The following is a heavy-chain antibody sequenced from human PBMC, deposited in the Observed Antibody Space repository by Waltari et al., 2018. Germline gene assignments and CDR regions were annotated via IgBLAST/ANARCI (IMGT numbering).Heavy chain of an antibody. J-gene: IGHJ6*02. D-gene: IGHD1-1*01. CDR3: ATYNLGFIYYRGLDV. V-gene: IGHV3-23*01. CDR2: ITKTGDDT. Sequence: EVQLLESGGGMVQPGGSLRLACEASGFGFSDFAMSWVRQAPGGGLEWVASITKTGDDTYYADSVRGRLTVSRDNSKNTLYVQMNSLRAEDAAVYYCATYNLGFIYYRGLDVWGQGTTVTVSS. CDR1: GFGFSDFA.